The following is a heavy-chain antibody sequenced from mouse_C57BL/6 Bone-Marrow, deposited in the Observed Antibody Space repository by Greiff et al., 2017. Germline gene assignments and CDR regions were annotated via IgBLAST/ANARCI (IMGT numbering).Heavy chain of an antibody. D-gene: IGHD1-1*01. CDR1: GYKFTDYY. CDR3: ARSPITTVDPYYYAMDY. J-gene: IGHJ4*01. V-gene: IGHV1-26*01. Sequence: VQLQQSGPELVKPGASVKISCKASGYKFTDYYMNWVKQSHGKSLEWIGDINPNNGGTSYNQKFKGKATLTVDKSSSTAYMELRSLTSEDSAVYYCARSPITTVDPYYYAMDYGGQGTSVTVSS. CDR2: INPNNGGT.